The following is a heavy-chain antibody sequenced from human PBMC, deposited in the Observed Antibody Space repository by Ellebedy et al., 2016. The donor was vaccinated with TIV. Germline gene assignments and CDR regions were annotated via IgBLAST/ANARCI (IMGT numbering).Heavy chain of an antibody. CDR2: INQDGSEK. CDR3: AKAVEMATTYDAFDI. J-gene: IGHJ3*02. CDR1: GFTFRSYW. Sequence: GGSLRLSXAASGFTFRSYWMSWVRQAPGKGLEWVANINQDGSEKYYVDSVKGRFTISRDNAKNSLYLQMNSLRAEDTALYYCAKAVEMATTYDAFDIWGQGTMVTVSS. V-gene: IGHV3-7*03. D-gene: IGHD5-24*01.